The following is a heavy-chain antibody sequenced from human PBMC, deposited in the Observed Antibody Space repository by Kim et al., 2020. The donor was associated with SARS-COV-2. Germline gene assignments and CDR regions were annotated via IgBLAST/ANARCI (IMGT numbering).Heavy chain of an antibody. J-gene: IGHJ3*02. CDR3: ARKRRWGCTSCYRDAFDI. CDR1: GGSISSGGYY. Sequence: SETLSLTCTVSGGSISSGGYYWSWIRQHPGKGLEWIGYIYYSGSTYYNPSLKSRVTISVDTSKNQFSLKLSSVTAADTAVYYCARKRRWGCTSCYRDAFDIWGQGTMVTVSS. D-gene: IGHD2-2*01. CDR2: IYYSGST. V-gene: IGHV4-31*03.